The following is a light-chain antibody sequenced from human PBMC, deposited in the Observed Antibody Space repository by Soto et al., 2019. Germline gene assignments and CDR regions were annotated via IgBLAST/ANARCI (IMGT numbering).Light chain of an antibody. CDR2: KAS. V-gene: IGKV1-5*03. Sequence: DIPMTQSPSTLSASVGDRVTVTCRASQSISSRLAWYQQKPGKAPKLLIYKASSLESGVPSRFSGSGSGTEFTLTISSLQPDDFATYYCQHYNSYSAWTFGQGTKVENK. CDR3: QHYNSYSAWT. J-gene: IGKJ1*01. CDR1: QSISSR.